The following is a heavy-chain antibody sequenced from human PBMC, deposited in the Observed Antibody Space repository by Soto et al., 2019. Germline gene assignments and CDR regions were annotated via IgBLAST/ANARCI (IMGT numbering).Heavy chain of an antibody. Sequence: TXYLTCAVSGVSSSSGDYYWGWMRQPPGKVLEWIGYIYYSGSTYYNTSLKSRATISVDTSKNQFSLKISSVTDADTAVYYCARVTAGGKYGMDVWGQGTTVTVSS. D-gene: IGHD3-16*01. V-gene: IGHV4-30-4*01. CDR2: IYYSGST. J-gene: IGHJ6*02. CDR3: ARVTAGGKYGMDV. CDR1: GVSSSSGDYY.